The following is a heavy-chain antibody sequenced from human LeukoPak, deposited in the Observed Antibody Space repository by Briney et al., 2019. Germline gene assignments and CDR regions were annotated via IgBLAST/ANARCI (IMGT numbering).Heavy chain of an antibody. CDR1: GFTFSPYS. V-gene: IGHV3-21*01. Sequence: GGSLRLSCAASGFTFSPYSMNWVRQAPGKGLEWVSFVSSSSSYIYYADSVKGRFTISRDNAKNTLYLQMNSLRAEDTAVYYCARVSRVLDWYFDLWGRGTLVTVSS. CDR3: ARVSRVLDWYFDL. J-gene: IGHJ2*01. CDR2: VSSSSSYI. D-gene: IGHD6-13*01.